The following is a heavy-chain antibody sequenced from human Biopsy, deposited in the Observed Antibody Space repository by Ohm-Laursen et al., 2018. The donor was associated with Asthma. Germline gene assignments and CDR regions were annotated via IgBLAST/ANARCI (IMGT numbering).Heavy chain of an antibody. D-gene: IGHD1-1*01. V-gene: IGHV3-30*01. CDR1: GFSFSNFA. J-gene: IGHJ3*02. Sequence: SQRLSCAASGFSFSNFAIHWVRQAPGKGPEWVGVISKDASTQDYADSVKGRFTMARDNSKNTLDLQMNSLREEDTAVYCCVRDGTDDAFDIWGQGTVVSVSS. CDR2: ISKDASTQ. CDR3: VRDGTDDAFDI.